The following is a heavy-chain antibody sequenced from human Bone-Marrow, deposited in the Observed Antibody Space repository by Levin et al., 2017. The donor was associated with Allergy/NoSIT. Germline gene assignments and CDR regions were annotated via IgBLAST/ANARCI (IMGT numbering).Heavy chain of an antibody. CDR2: IYDSQKT. Sequence: SETLSLTCTVSGGSIRRVAAYWSWIRQPPGKGLEWIGHIYDSQKTFYNPSLKSRVAMSTDASKNQFSLRLDSLTVADTAVYFCAGHDLMGTVPFWGRGTLVTVSS. V-gene: IGHV4-30-4*08. D-gene: IGHD7-27*01. J-gene: IGHJ4*02. CDR1: GGSIRRVAAY. CDR3: AGHDLMGTVPF.